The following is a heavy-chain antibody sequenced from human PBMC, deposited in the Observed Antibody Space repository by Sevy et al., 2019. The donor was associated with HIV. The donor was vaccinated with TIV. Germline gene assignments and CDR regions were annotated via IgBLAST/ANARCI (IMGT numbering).Heavy chain of an antibody. CDR2: ISGSGNT. CDR3: AKDRSDIIMIRGVVIFDY. Sequence: GGSLRLSCAASGFTFSSYAMSWVRQAPGKGLEWVSAISGSGNTYYADSVKGRFTISRDNPKNTLFLQLNSLRAEDTAVYYCAKDRSDIIMIRGVVIFDYWGQGTLVTVSS. CDR1: GFTFSSYA. J-gene: IGHJ4*02. D-gene: IGHD3-10*01. V-gene: IGHV3-23*01.